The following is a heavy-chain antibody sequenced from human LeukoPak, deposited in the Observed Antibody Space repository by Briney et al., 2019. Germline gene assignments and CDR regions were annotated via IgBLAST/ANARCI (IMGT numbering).Heavy chain of an antibody. CDR2: INPNSGGT. J-gene: IGHJ4*02. Sequence: ASVKVSCKASGYTFTGYYIPWVRHAPGQGLEWMGWINPNSGGTNYAQKFQGRVTMTRDTSISTAYMELSRLRSDDAAMYYCARALRSGSYREFDYWGQGTLVTVSP. D-gene: IGHD1-26*01. CDR3: ARALRSGSYREFDY. V-gene: IGHV1-2*02. CDR1: GYTFTGYY.